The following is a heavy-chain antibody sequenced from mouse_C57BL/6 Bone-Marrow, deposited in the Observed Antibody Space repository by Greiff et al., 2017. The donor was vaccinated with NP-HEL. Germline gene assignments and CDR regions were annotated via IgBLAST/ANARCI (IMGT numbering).Heavy chain of an antibody. Sequence: EVMLVESGGDLVKPGGSLKLSCAASGFTFSSYGMSWVRQTPDKRLEWVATISSGGSYTYYPDSVKGRFTISRDNAKNTLYLQMSSLKSEDTAMYYCARRGRFPYYFDYWGQGTTLTVSS. V-gene: IGHV5-6*02. CDR1: GFTFSSYG. J-gene: IGHJ2*01. CDR2: ISSGGSYT. CDR3: ARRGRFPYYFDY.